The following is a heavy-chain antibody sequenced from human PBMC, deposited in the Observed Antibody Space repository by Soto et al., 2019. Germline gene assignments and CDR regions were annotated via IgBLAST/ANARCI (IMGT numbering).Heavy chain of an antibody. CDR2: ISSNGGST. D-gene: IGHD3-10*01. J-gene: IGHJ3*02. CDR3: ARDKDVTMVRGVIPFDAFDI. Sequence: GSLRLSCAASGFTFSSYAMHWVRQAPGKGLEYVSAISSNGGSTYYANSVKGRFTISRDNSKNTLYLQMGSLRAEDMAVYYCARDKDVTMVRGVIPFDAFDIWGQGTMVTVSS. CDR1: GFTFSSYA. V-gene: IGHV3-64*01.